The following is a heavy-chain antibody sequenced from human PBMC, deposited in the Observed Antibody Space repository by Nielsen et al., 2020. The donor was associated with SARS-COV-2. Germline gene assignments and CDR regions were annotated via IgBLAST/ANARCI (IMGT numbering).Heavy chain of an antibody. CDR1: GFTVNRNY. CDR2: ISYEGSKK. V-gene: IGHV3-30*18. CDR3: AKRRAVFMLTFGGEGAMDV. D-gene: IGHD3-16*01. Sequence: GESLKISCAASGFTVNRNYMSCVRQAPGKGLEWVASISYEGSKKYYTDSLTGRFTVSRDTAKNTVYLQMNSLSVEDTAVYHCAKRRAVFMLTFGGEGAMDVWGQGTTFSVSS. J-gene: IGHJ6*02.